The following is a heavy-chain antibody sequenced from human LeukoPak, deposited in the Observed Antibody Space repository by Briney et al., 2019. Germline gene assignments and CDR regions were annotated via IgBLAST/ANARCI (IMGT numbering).Heavy chain of an antibody. CDR1: GFTFSTYE. Sequence: GGSLRLSCAASGFTFSTYEMNWVRQAPGKGLEWVSYISNSDTIIYYADSVKGRFTIPRDNAKNSLYLQMNSLRAEDTAVYYCARDGPYGVGPTAFDYWGQGTLVTVSS. J-gene: IGHJ4*02. CDR3: ARDGPYGVGPTAFDY. V-gene: IGHV3-48*03. CDR2: ISNSDTII. D-gene: IGHD1-26*01.